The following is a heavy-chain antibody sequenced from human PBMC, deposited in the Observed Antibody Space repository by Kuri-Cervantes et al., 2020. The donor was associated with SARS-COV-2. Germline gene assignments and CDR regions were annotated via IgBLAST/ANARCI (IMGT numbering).Heavy chain of an antibody. D-gene: IGHD1-26*01. CDR2: IYYSGST. Sequence: SETLSLTCTVSGGSISSSSYYWGWIRQPPGKGLEWIGSIYYSGSTYYNPSLKSRVTISVDTSKNQFSLKLSSVTAADTAVYYCARHKGPRELFDYWGQGTLVTVPS. CDR1: GGSISSSSYY. CDR3: ARHKGPRELFDY. J-gene: IGHJ4*02. V-gene: IGHV4-39*01.